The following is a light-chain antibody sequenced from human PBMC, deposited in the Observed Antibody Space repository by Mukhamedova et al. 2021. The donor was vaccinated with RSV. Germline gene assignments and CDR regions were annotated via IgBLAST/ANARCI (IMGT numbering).Light chain of an antibody. CDR2: GAS. CDR1: QSVSSN. Sequence: GERAPLSCRASQSVSSNLAWYQQKPGQAPRLLIYGASTRATGIPARFSGSGSGTEFTLTISSMQSEDFAVYYCQQYNNWPPPTFGG. V-gene: IGKV3-15*01. J-gene: IGKJ4*01. CDR3: QQYNNWPPPT.